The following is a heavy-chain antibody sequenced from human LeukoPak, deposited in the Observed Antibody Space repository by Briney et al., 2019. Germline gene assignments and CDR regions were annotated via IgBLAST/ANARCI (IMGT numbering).Heavy chain of an antibody. CDR1: GFTFSDYY. D-gene: IGHD3-22*01. CDR2: ISSGGSTI. V-gene: IGHV3-11*04. J-gene: IGHJ4*02. Sequence: GGSLRLSCAASGFTFSDYYMSWIRQAPGKGLEWVSYISSGGSTIYYADSVKGRSTISRDNAKNSLYLQMNSLRAEDTAVYYCARDTYYYDSSGYYYPGGSDCWGQGTLVTVSS. CDR3: ARDTYYYDSSGYYYPGGSDC.